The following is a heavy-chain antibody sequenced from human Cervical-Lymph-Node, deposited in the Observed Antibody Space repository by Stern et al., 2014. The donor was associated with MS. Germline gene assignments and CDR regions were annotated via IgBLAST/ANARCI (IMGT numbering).Heavy chain of an antibody. CDR1: GFTFSSYG. V-gene: IGHV3-33*01. CDR2: IWYDGSNK. Sequence: QVQLVESGGGVVQPGRSLRLSCAASGFTFSSYGMHWVRQAPGKGLELVAVIWYDGSNKYYADSVKGRFTISRDNSKNTLYLQMNSLRAEDTAVYYCARDRHDLGYCSGGSCYLPDYWGQGTLVTVSS. CDR3: ARDRHDLGYCSGGSCYLPDY. D-gene: IGHD2-15*01. J-gene: IGHJ4*02.